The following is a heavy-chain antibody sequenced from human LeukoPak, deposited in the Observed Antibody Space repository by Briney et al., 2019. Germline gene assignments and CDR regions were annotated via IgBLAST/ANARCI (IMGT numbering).Heavy chain of an antibody. CDR3: ARHRIVVVISSAFDI. D-gene: IGHD3-22*01. CDR1: GGSISSYY. Sequence: SETLSLTCTVSGGSISSYYWSWIRQPPGKGLEWIGEINHSGSTNYNPSLKSRVTISVDTSKNQFSLKLSSVTAADTAVYYCARHRIVVVISSAFDIWGQGTMVTVSS. CDR2: INHSGST. V-gene: IGHV4-34*01. J-gene: IGHJ3*02.